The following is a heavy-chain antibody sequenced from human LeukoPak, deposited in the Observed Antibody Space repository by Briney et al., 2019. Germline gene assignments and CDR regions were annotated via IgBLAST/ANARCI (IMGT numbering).Heavy chain of an antibody. J-gene: IGHJ4*02. CDR3: ARRVGHYYDSSGYRYYFDY. D-gene: IGHD3-22*01. Sequence: GESLKISCKGSGYSFTSYWIGWVRQMPGKGLEWMGIIYSGDSDTRYSPSFQGQVTISADKSISTAYLQWSSLKASDTAMYYCARRVGHYYDSSGYRYYFDYWGQGTLVTVSS. V-gene: IGHV5-51*01. CDR2: IYSGDSDT. CDR1: GYSFTSYW.